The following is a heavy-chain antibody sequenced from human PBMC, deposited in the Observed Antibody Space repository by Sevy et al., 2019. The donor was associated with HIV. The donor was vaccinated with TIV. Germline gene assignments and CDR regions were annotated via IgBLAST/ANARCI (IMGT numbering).Heavy chain of an antibody. J-gene: IGHJ6*03. Sequence: SETLYLTCTVSGGSISSSSYYWGWIRQPPGKGLEWIGSIYYSGSTYYNPSLKSRVTISVDTSKNQFSLKLSSVTAADTAVYYCARHISDSGSYYAYYYYYYMDVWGKGTTVTVSS. CDR2: IYYSGST. V-gene: IGHV4-39*01. D-gene: IGHD1-26*01. CDR3: ARHISDSGSYYAYYYYYYMDV. CDR1: GGSISSSSYY.